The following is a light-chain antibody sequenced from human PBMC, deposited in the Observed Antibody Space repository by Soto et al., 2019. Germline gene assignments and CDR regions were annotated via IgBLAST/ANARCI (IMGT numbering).Light chain of an antibody. CDR1: PSVTNF. J-gene: IGKJ5*01. V-gene: IGKV3-11*01. CDR3: QQRNIWPPVT. Sequence: EIVLTQSPATLSLSPGERATLSCRASPSVTNFLAWYQQKPGQAPRLLIYGAFNRATGIPARFSGSGSGTDFTLTISILEPEDSALYYCQQRNIWPPVTFGQGTRLEIK. CDR2: GAF.